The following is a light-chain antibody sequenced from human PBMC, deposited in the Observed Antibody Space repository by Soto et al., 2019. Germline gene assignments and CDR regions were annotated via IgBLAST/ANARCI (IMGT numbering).Light chain of an antibody. CDR2: AAS. CDR1: PGIINY. J-gene: IGKJ5*01. Sequence: DIQMTQSPSSLSASVGDRVTITCRASPGIINYLAWYQQKPGKVPKLLIYAASTLQSGVPSRFSGSRSGTEFTLTISSLQPEDVATYYCQKYNSAPLTFGQGTRLEIK. V-gene: IGKV1-27*01. CDR3: QKYNSAPLT.